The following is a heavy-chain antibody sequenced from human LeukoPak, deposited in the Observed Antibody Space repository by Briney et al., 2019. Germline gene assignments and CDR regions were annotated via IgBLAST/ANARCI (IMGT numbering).Heavy chain of an antibody. CDR2: IYYRGST. D-gene: IGHD6-6*01. V-gene: IGHV4-59*01. CDR1: GGSISSYY. J-gene: IGHJ6*03. Sequence: SETLYLSCNASGGSISSYYWRWVRQPPGQGLEWIGCIYYRGSTNYNPSLKSQVTISVDTSKNQFSLKLSSVTAADTAVYYCAGVTLVRDYYYYMDVWGKGTTVTVSS. CDR3: AGVTLVRDYYYYMDV.